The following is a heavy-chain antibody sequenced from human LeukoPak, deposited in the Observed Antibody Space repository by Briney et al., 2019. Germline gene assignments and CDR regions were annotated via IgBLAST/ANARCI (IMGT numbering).Heavy chain of an antibody. CDR2: IYHSGST. Sequence: PSETLSLTYTVSGVSISSSNSYWGWSRQPPGKGLEWIGEIYHSGSTNYNPSLKSRVTISVDTSKNQFSLKLSSVTAADTAVYYCARDGGSSGAFDIWGQGTMVTVSS. V-gene: IGHV4-39*07. CDR3: ARDGGSSGAFDI. J-gene: IGHJ3*02. CDR1: GVSISSSNSY. D-gene: IGHD6-6*01.